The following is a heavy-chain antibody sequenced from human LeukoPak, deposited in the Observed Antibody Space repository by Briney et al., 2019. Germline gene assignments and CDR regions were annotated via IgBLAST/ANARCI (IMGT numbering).Heavy chain of an antibody. CDR1: GGSFSGYY. CDR3: ARGRFNVLRFLEWSYYFDY. D-gene: IGHD3-3*01. J-gene: IGHJ4*02. Sequence: PSETLSLTCAVYGGSFSGYYWSWIRQPPGKGLEWIREINHSGSTNYNPSLKSRVTISVDTSKNQFSLKLSSVTAADTAVYYCARGRFNVLRFLEWSYYFDYWGQGTLVTVSS. CDR2: INHSGST. V-gene: IGHV4-34*01.